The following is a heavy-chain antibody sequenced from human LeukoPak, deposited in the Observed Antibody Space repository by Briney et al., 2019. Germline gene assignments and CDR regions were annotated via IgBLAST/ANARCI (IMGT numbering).Heavy chain of an antibody. CDR2: IYYSGST. D-gene: IGHD3-3*01. Sequence: SETLSLTCTVSGGSISSYYWSWIRQPPGKGLEWIGYIYYSGSTNYNPSLKSRVTISVDTSKNQFSLKLSSVTAADTAVYYCARVQDDFGSGYYTGGWYYGMDVWGQGTTVTVSS. V-gene: IGHV4-59*01. J-gene: IGHJ6*02. CDR1: GGSISSYY. CDR3: ARVQDDFGSGYYTGGWYYGMDV.